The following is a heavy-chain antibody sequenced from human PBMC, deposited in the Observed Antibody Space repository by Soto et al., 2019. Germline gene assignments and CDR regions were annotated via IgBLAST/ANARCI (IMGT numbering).Heavy chain of an antibody. Sequence: GESLKISCKGSGYSFTSYWIGWVRQMPGKGLEWMGIIYPGDSDTRYSPSFQGQVTISADKSISTAYLQWSSLKASDTAMYYCARTSAPGKYYHGMDVWGQGTTVTVSS. V-gene: IGHV5-51*01. CDR3: ARTSAPGKYYHGMDV. CDR2: IYPGDSDT. J-gene: IGHJ6*02. D-gene: IGHD6-13*01. CDR1: GYSFTSYW.